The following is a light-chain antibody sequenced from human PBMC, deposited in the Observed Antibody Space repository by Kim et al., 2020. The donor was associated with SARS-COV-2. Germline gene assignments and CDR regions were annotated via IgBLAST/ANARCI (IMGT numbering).Light chain of an antibody. CDR1: DMGSRS. V-gene: IGLV3-21*04. Sequence: ASQTATITCGGNDMGSRSETWYKQEPGQAPVLVIYSDRDRTSGIPDRFSGCNSGNTATLTIGRVEAEDEADYYCQVWDRSSDHVLFGGGTQLTVL. CDR2: SDR. J-gene: IGLJ3*02. CDR3: QVWDRSSDHVL.